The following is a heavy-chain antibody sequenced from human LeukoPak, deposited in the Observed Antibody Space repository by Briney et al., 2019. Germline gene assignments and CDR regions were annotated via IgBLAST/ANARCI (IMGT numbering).Heavy chain of an antibody. V-gene: IGHV4-38-2*01. CDR1: GYSLSSGYY. CDR2: IYHSGST. CDR3: ARGGYDILTGFDY. Sequence: PSETLSLTCAVSGYSLSSGYYWGWIRQPPGKGLDWIGSIYHSGSTYYNPSLKSRVTISVDTSKNQFPLKLSSVTAADTAVYYCARGGYDILTGFDYWGQGTLVTVSS. J-gene: IGHJ4*02. D-gene: IGHD3-9*01.